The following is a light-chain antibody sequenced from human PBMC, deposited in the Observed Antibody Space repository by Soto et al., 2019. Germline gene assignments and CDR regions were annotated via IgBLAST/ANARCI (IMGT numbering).Light chain of an antibody. J-gene: IGKJ4*01. V-gene: IGKV3-11*01. CDR3: QQRSNWLS. CDR2: DAS. Sequence: EIVLTQSPATLSLSPGERATLSCTTSQSVGSFLAWYQQKPGQAPRLLIYDASNRATGIPARFSGSGSGTDFTLTIISLEFEDSAIYYCQQRSNWLSFGGGTKVEIK. CDR1: QSVGSF.